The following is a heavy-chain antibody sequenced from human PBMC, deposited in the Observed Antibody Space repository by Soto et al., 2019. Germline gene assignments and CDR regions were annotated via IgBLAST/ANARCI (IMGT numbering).Heavy chain of an antibody. CDR3: ARVVVVPAAISHDYYYYYMDV. CDR2: IKQDGSEK. J-gene: IGHJ6*03. D-gene: IGHD2-2*01. Sequence: GGSLRLSCAASGFTFSSYWMSWVRQAPGKRLEWVANIKQDGSEKYYVDSVKGRFTISRDNAKNSLYLQMNSLRAEDTAVYYCARVVVVPAAISHDYYYYYMDVWGKGTTVTVSS. V-gene: IGHV3-7*01. CDR1: GFTFSSYW.